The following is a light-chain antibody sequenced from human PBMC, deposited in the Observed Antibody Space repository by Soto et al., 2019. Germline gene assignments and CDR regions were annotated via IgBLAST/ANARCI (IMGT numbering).Light chain of an antibody. V-gene: IGLV1-40*01. CDR3: QSYGSSLSDPGVV. CDR1: SSNIGAGYD. CDR2: ANS. Sequence: QSVLTQPPSVSGAAGQRVTISCTGSSSNIGAGYDVHWYQQLPGTAPKLLIYANSNRPSGVPDRFSGSKSGTSASLAITGLQAEDEVDYYCQSYGSSLSDPGVVFGGGTKLTVL. J-gene: IGLJ2*01.